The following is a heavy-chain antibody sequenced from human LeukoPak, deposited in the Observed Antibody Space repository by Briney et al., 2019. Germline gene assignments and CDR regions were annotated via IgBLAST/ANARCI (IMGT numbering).Heavy chain of an antibody. Sequence: ASVKVSCKASGYTFTSYYMHWVRQAPGQGLEWVGIINPSGGSTSYAQKFQGRVTMTRDTSTSTVYMELSSLRSEDTAVYYCARVEGNSRGYRGFDPWGQGTLVTVSS. CDR2: INPSGGST. CDR1: GYTFTSYY. J-gene: IGHJ5*02. V-gene: IGHV1-46*01. CDR3: ARVEGNSRGYRGFDP. D-gene: IGHD6-25*01.